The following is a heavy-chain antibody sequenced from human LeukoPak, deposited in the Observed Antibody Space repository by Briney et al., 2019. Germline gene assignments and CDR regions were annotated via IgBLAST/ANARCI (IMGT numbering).Heavy chain of an antibody. J-gene: IGHJ4*02. CDR1: GFTFSSYS. Sequence: GGSLRLSCAASGFTFSSYSMNWVRQAPGKGLEWVSSISSSSSYIYYADSVKGRLTISRDNAKNSLYLQMNSLRAEDTAVYYCARDGSGWLDYWGQGTLVTVSS. D-gene: IGHD6-19*01. V-gene: IGHV3-21*01. CDR3: ARDGSGWLDY. CDR2: ISSSSSYI.